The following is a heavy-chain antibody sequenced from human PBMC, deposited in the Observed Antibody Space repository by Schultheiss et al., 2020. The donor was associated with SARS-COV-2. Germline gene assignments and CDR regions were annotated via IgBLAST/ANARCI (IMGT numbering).Heavy chain of an antibody. D-gene: IGHD3-3*01. CDR2: IYHSGST. V-gene: IGHV4-38-2*02. CDR1: GYSISSGYY. Sequence: SETLSLTCTVSGYSISSGYYWGWIRQPPGKGLEWIGSIYHSGSTNYNPSLKSRVTISVDTSKNQFSLKLSSVTAADTAVYYCAKVESRPLRFLEWSPHPGDFQHWGQGTMVTVSS. CDR3: AKVESRPLRFLEWSPHPGDFQH. J-gene: IGHJ1*01.